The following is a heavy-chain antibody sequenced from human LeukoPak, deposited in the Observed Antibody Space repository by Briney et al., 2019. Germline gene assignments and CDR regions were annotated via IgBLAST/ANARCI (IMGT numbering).Heavy chain of an antibody. CDR1: GLTFNKYW. V-gene: IGHV3-66*01. Sequence: GGSLRLSCEASGLTFNKYWMTWVRQAPGKGLEWVSVIYSGGSTYYADSVKGRFTISRDNSKNTLYLQMNSLRAEDTAVYYCARSGYDHFDYWGQGTLVTVSS. CDR2: IYSGGST. J-gene: IGHJ4*02. CDR3: ARSGYDHFDY. D-gene: IGHD5-12*01.